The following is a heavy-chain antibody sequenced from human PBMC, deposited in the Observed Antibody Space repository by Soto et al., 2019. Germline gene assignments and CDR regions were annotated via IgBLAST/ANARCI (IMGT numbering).Heavy chain of an antibody. D-gene: IGHD2-15*01. CDR2: IGASGAGT. J-gene: IGHJ5*02. Sequence: EVQLLESGGGLVQPGGSLRLSCAASGFTFSSYAMSWVRQAPGKGLEWVSAIGASGAGTYYAEYVKGRFTISRDNDKDSLYLQMNSPRGEDTAVYYCAKYLEKAATHTNWFDPWGQGTLVTVSS. CDR1: GFTFSSYA. V-gene: IGHV3-23*01. CDR3: AKYLEKAATHTNWFDP.